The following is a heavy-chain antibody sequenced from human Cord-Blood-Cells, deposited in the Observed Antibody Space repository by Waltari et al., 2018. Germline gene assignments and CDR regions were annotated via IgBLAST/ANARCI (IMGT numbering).Heavy chain of an antibody. Sequence: EVQLVQSGAEVKKPGASLKISCKGSGYSFTSYWIGWVRRLPGQGLEWMGIIYPGDSDTRYSPSFQVQVTISADKSISTAYRQWSSLKASDTAMYYCARQIAAAGYYYYYYYMDVWGKGTTVTVSS. CDR1: GYSFTSYW. J-gene: IGHJ6*03. CDR3: ARQIAAAGYYYYYYYMDV. CDR2: IYPGDSDT. D-gene: IGHD6-13*01. V-gene: IGHV5-51*01.